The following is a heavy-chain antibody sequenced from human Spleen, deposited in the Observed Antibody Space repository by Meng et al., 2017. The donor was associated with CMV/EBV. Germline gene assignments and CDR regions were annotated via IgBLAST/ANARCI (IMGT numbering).Heavy chain of an antibody. V-gene: IGHV3-48*04. CDR2: ITSSSSTI. D-gene: IGHD2-15*01. CDR3: ARGGRSLNY. CDR1: GFTFSNYN. Sequence: GGSLRLSCATSGFTFSNYNMNWVRQAPGKGLEWISYITSSSSTIYYADSVKGRFTISRDNAKNSLYLQTNSLRAEDTAVYYCARGGRSLNYWGQGTLVTVSS. J-gene: IGHJ4*02.